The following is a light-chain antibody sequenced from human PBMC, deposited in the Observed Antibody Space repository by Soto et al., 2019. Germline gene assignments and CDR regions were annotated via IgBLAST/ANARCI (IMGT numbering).Light chain of an antibody. V-gene: IGKV3-20*01. Sequence: EIVLTQSPGPLSLSPGERATLSCRASQSVSSSFLAWYQQKPGQAPRLLIYGASSRATGIPDRFSGSGSGTDFILTISSLQSEDFAVYYCQQYGNSLRTFGQGTKVEIK. CDR2: GAS. CDR1: QSVSSSF. J-gene: IGKJ1*01. CDR3: QQYGNSLRT.